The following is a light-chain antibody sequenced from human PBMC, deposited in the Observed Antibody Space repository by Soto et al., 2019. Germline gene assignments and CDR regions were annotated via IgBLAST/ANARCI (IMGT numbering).Light chain of an antibody. V-gene: IGLV2-8*01. CDR3: SSYAGSNNFGV. CDR2: EVT. CDR1: SSDVGDYIY. Sequence: QSVLTQPPSVSGSPGQSVTISCTGTSSDVGDYIYVSWYQHQPDKAPKLMIYEVTKRPSGVPDRFSGSKSGNTASLTVSGLQAEDEADYDCSSYAGSNNFGVFGGGTKLTVL. J-gene: IGLJ2*01.